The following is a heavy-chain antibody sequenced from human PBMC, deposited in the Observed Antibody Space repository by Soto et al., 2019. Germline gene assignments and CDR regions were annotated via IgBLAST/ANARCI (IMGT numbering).Heavy chain of an antibody. Sequence: PGGSLRLSCAASGFTFSSYAMSWVRQAPGKGLEWVSAISGSGSSTYYADSVKGRFTISRDNSKNTLYLQMNSLRAEDTAVYYCAKDLRPPSAYYYDSSGYHPDAFDIWGQGTMVTVSS. V-gene: IGHV3-23*01. CDR2: ISGSGSST. D-gene: IGHD3-22*01. J-gene: IGHJ3*02. CDR1: GFTFSSYA. CDR3: AKDLRPPSAYYYDSSGYHPDAFDI.